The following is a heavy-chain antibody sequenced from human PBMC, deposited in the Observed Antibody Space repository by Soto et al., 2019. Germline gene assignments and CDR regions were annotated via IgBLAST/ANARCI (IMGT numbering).Heavy chain of an antibody. CDR3: ASEDTISGRGWFDP. CDR2: MNPNSGNT. CDR1: GYTFTSYD. J-gene: IGHJ5*02. D-gene: IGHD3-3*01. V-gene: IGHV1-8*01. Sequence: ASVKVSCKASGYTFTSYDINWVRQATGQGLEWMGWMNPNSGNTGYAQKFQGRVTMTRNTSTSTVYMELSSLRSEDTAVYYCASEDTISGRGWFDPWGQGTLVTVSS.